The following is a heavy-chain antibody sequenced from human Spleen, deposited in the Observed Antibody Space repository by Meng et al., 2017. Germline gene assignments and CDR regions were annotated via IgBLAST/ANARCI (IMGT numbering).Heavy chain of an antibody. Sequence: QVQLQESGPGLVKPSQTLSLTCTVSGDYIGTGAYYWGWIRQAPGKGLEWIGSIGHSGFTYYTPSVRSRVTVSIDTSKNQFSLKLTSVTAADTAVYFCVRSSAWVRTGFDPWGQGTLVTVSS. CDR3: VRSSAWVRTGFDP. D-gene: IGHD3-22*01. CDR1: GDYIGTGAYY. V-gene: IGHV4-39*01. CDR2: IGHSGFT. J-gene: IGHJ5*02.